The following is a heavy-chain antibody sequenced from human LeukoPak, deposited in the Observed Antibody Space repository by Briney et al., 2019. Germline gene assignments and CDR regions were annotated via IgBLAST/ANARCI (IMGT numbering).Heavy chain of an antibody. Sequence: GGSLRLSCAASGFTFSSYDMSWVHQAPGKGLEWVSGISGSGTNTYYADSVKGRFTISRDNSKNTLYMQMNSLRAEDTAVYYCAKGDKPVIAMVKFDYWGQGTLVTVSS. D-gene: IGHD5-18*01. CDR2: ISGSGTNT. CDR3: AKGDKPVIAMVKFDY. J-gene: IGHJ4*02. V-gene: IGHV3-23*01. CDR1: GFTFSSYD.